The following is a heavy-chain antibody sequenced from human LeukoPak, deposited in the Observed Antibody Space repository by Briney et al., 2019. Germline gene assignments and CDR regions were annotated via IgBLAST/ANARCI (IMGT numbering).Heavy chain of an antibody. CDR1: GGPISSGSYY. V-gene: IGHV4-61*02. Sequence: SETLSLTCTVSGGPISSGSYYWSWVRQPAGKGLEWIGRIYTSGSTNYNPSLKSRVIISVDTSKNQFSLKLSSVTAADTAVYYCARVLSGSYFQHWGQGTLVTVSS. CDR2: IYTSGST. CDR3: ARVLSGSYFQH. J-gene: IGHJ1*01. D-gene: IGHD1-26*01.